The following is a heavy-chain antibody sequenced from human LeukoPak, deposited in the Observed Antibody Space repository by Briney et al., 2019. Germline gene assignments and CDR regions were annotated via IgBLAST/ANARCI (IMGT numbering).Heavy chain of an antibody. CDR2: ISGSGGST. J-gene: IGHJ6*02. D-gene: IGHD4-17*01. V-gene: IGHV3-23*01. CDR1: GFTFSNAW. Sequence: GGSLRLSCAASGFTFSNAWMSWVRQAPGKGLEWVSAISGSGGSTYYADSVKGRFTISRDNSKNTLYLQMNSLRAEDTAVYYCAKDRVDYGLYYGMDVWGQGTTVTVSS. CDR3: AKDRVDYGLYYGMDV.